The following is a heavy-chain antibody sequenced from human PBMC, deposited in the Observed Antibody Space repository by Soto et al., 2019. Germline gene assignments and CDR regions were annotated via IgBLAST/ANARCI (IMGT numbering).Heavy chain of an antibody. D-gene: IGHD3-10*01. V-gene: IGHV1-46*03. J-gene: IGHJ4*02. Sequence: QVQLVQSGAEVKKPGASVKVSCKASGYTFTDYYMHWVRQAPGQGLEWMGIIDASGGSTTYAQKFQSRVTMTRDTSTSTVYIELSRLRSEDTAVYYCGRDTRGSGSRFDYWGQGTLVTVSS. CDR3: GRDTRGSGSRFDY. CDR2: IDASGGST. CDR1: GYTFTDYY.